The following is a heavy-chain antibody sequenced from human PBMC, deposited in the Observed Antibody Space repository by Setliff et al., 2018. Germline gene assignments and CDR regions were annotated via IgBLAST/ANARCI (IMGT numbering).Heavy chain of an antibody. D-gene: IGHD2-15*01. J-gene: IGHJ4*02. V-gene: IGHV4-59*01. CDR3: AKGGTYRYFDY. Sequence: TLSLTCTVSGDPMSGASIWSWIRQPPGKGLEFMGYVFPNGASKYDPSLKSRLSISVDTSKNQFSLKLTSVTAADTAVYFCAKGGTYRYFDYWGQGTLVTV. CDR1: GDPMSGAS. CDR2: VFPNGAS.